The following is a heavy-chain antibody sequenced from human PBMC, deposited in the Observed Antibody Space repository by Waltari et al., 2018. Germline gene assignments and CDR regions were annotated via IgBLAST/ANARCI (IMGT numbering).Heavy chain of an antibody. CDR1: GFTVSSNY. CDR2: IYSGGST. CDR3: AATGGGYYFTYGY. V-gene: IGHV3-53*01. D-gene: IGHD3-22*01. Sequence: EVQLVESGGGLIQPGGSLRLSCAASGFTVSSNYMSWVRQAPGKGLEWVSVIYSGGSTYYADSVKGRFTISRDKSKNTLYLQMNSLRAEDTAVYYCAATGGGYYFTYGYWGQGTLVIVSS. J-gene: IGHJ4*02.